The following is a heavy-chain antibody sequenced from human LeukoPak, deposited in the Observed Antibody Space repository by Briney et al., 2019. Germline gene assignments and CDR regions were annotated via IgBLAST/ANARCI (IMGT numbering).Heavy chain of an antibody. CDR1: GGSISSSSYY. D-gene: IGHD3-10*01. J-gene: IGHJ5*02. CDR2: IYYSGSA. Sequence: SETLSLTCTVSGGSISSSSYYWGWIRQPPGKGLEWIGIIYYSGSAYYNPSLKSRVTISVDTSKNQFSLKLSSVTAADTAVYYCARISITMFRGVIPIINWFDPWGQGTLVTVSS. V-gene: IGHV4-39*07. CDR3: ARISITMFRGVIPIINWFDP.